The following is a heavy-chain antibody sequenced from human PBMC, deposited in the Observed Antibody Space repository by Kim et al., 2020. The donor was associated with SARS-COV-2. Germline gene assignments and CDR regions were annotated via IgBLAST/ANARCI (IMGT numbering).Heavy chain of an antibody. D-gene: IGHD6-19*01. V-gene: IGHV3-23*01. CDR3: AKAQTPTVAGGYYFDY. CDR1: GFTFSSYA. J-gene: IGHJ4*02. CDR2: ISGSGDST. Sequence: GGSLRLSCAASGFTFSSYAMSWVRQAPGKGLEWVSTISGSGDSTYYADSVKGRFTISRDNSKNTLYLQMNSLRAEDTAVYYCAKAQTPTVAGGYYFDYWGQGTLVTVSS.